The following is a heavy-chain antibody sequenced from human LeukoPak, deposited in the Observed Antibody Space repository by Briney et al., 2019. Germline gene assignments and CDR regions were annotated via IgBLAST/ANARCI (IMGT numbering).Heavy chain of an antibody. CDR1: AGSISSYY. CDR3: ASMVVPAAMNYFDY. D-gene: IGHD2-2*01. Sequence: KPSETLSLTCTVSAGSISSYYWSRIRQPPGKGLEWIGYIYYSGSTYYYNPSLKSRVTISVDTSKNQFSLNLSSVTAAATAVYYCASMVVPAAMNYFDYWGRGTLVTVSS. J-gene: IGHJ4*02. CDR2: IYYSGSTY. V-gene: IGHV4-59*08.